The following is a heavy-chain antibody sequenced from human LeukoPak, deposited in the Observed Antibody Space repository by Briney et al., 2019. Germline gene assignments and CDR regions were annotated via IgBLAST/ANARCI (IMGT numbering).Heavy chain of an antibody. CDR2: IFYSGST. CDR3: ARPYCSAGNCYSNFDS. CDR1: GGSISSYY. Sequence: KASETLSLTCTVSGGSISSYYWSWIRQPPGKGLEWIGYIFYSGSTNYNPSLKSRVTISVDTSKKQFSLKLSSVTAADTAVYYCARPYCSAGNCYSNFDSWGQGTLVTVSS. V-gene: IGHV4-59*12. D-gene: IGHD2-15*01. J-gene: IGHJ4*02.